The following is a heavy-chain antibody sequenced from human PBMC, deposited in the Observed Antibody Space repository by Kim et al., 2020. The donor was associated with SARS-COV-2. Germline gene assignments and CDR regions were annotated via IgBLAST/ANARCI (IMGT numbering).Heavy chain of an antibody. J-gene: IGHJ6*02. CDR1: GGSISSYY. CDR2: IYYSGST. D-gene: IGHD3-3*01. CDR3: AGSLVRLRFPHSVDSSLYGMDV. V-gene: IGHV4-59*01. Sequence: SETLSLTCTVSGGSISSYYWSWIRQPPGKGLEWIGYIYYSGSTNYNPSLKSRVTISVDTSKNQFSLKLSSVTAADTAVYYCAGSLVRLRFPHSVDSSLYGMDVWGQGTTVTVSS.